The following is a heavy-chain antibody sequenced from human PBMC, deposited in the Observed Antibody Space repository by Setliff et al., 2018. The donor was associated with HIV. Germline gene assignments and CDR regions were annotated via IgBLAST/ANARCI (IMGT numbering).Heavy chain of an antibody. CDR3: ARRAFKDGYKRSYFDY. Sequence: SETLSLTCSVSGGSITNDNNYWGWIRQSPGKGLEWIGSIYFNGKTYNNPSLKSRVIMSVDRSRSQLSLKVNSVTAADTATYYCARRAFKDGYKRSYFDYWGQGTLVTVSS. CDR1: GGSITNDNNY. J-gene: IGHJ4*02. CDR2: IYFNGKT. D-gene: IGHD5-12*01. V-gene: IGHV4-39*01.